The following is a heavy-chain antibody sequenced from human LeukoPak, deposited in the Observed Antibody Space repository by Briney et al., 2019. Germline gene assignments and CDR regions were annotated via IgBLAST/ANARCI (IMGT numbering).Heavy chain of an antibody. CDR1: GYSFTSYY. CDR2: INPSGGST. V-gene: IGHV1-46*01. CDR3: AREGGYLYYDSSGYYVDY. D-gene: IGHD3-22*01. Sequence: GESLKISCKGSGYSFTSYYMHWVRQAPGQGLEWMGIINPSGGSTSYAQKFQGRVTMTRDMSTSTVYMELSSLRSEDTAVYYCAREGGYLYYDSSGYYVDYWGQGTLVTVSS. J-gene: IGHJ4*02.